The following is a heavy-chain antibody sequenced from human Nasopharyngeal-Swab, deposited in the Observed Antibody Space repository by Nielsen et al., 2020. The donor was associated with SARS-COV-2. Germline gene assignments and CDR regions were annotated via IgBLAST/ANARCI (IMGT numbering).Heavy chain of an antibody. Sequence: GESLKISCAASGFTFSRSWMAWVRQAPGKGLEGVANINQDGSQKYYVDSVKGRFTISRDNAENSLYLQMDSLRADDTAVYYCARDPEYSALDIWGQGTMVTVSS. D-gene: IGHD1-14*01. V-gene: IGHV3-7*01. CDR3: ARDPEYSALDI. J-gene: IGHJ3*02. CDR2: INQDGSQK. CDR1: GFTFSRSW.